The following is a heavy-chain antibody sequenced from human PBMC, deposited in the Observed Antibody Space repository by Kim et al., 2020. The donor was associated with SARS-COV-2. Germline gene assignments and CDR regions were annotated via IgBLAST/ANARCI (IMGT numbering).Heavy chain of an antibody. D-gene: IGHD5-12*01. V-gene: IGHV3-48*02. CDR1: GFTFSSYS. CDR2: ISSSSSTI. CDR3: ARDMKRWRWLQSYYFDY. J-gene: IGHJ4*02. Sequence: GGSLRLSCAASGFTFSSYSMNWVRQAPGKGLEWVSYISSSSSTIYYADSVKGRFTISRDNAKNSLYLQMNSLRDEDTAVYYCARDMKRWRWLQSYYFDYWGQGTLVTVSS.